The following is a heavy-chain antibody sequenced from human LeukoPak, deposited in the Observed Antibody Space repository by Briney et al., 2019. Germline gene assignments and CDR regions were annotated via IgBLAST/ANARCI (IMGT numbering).Heavy chain of an antibody. CDR3: AKNEQGEANYHDTIS. V-gene: IGHV1-8*03. CDR1: GYTFTSYD. CDR2: MNPNSGNT. D-gene: IGHD3-22*01. Sequence: ASVKVSCKASGYTFTSYDINWVRQATGQGLEWMGWMNPNSGNTGYAQKFQGRVTITRNTSISTAYMELSSLRSEDTAVYYCAKNEQGEANYHDTISWGQGTLVIVSS. J-gene: IGHJ5*02.